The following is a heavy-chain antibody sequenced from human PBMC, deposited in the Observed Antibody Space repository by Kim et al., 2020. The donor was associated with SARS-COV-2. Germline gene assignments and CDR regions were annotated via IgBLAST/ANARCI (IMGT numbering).Heavy chain of an antibody. D-gene: IGHD5-18*01. CDR1: GFTFSSYA. Sequence: GGSLRLSCAASGFTFSSYAMSWVRQAPGKGLEWVSAVSGSGGSTYYADSVKGRFTISRDNSKNTLYLQMNSLRAEDTAVYYCAKDSDRIVDTAMEIDYWGQGTLVTVSS. J-gene: IGHJ4*02. CDR3: AKDSDRIVDTAMEIDY. CDR2: VSGSGGST. V-gene: IGHV3-23*01.